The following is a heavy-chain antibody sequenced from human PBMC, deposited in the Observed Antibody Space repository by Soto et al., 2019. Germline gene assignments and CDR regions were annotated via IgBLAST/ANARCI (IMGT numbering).Heavy chain of an antibody. Sequence: EVQLVESGGGVVQPGGSLRLSCAASGFPFTHDDMHCVRQVPGQGLEWVSGITPAGDTYYPGSVKGRFTISREKAKNSLYRQMNSLSAGDTAVYYCARELHGGSYGMDVWGQGTTVTVSS. CDR3: ARELHGGSYGMDV. J-gene: IGHJ6*02. CDR1: GFPFTHDD. V-gene: IGHV3-13*01. CDR2: ITPAGDT.